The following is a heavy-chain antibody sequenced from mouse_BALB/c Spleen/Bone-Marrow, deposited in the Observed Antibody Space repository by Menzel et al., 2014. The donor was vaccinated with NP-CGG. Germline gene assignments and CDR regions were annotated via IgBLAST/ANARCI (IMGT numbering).Heavy chain of an antibody. V-gene: IGHV1S56*01. D-gene: IGHD2-1*01. CDR1: GYTFTSCY. J-gene: IGHJ2*01. CDR2: IYPGDGST. CDR3: ARPDGNYESYFDY. Sequence: QVQLKESGPELVKPGASVKMSCKAFGYTFTSCYIHWVKQSPGQGLEWIGWIYPGDGSTEYNEKFKGKTTLTADKSSSTAYMLLSSLTSEDSAIYFCARPDGNYESYFDYWGQGTTLTVSS.